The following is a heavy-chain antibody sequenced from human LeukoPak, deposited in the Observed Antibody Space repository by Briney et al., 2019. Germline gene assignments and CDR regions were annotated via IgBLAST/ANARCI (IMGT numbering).Heavy chain of an antibody. CDR1: GFTVSSNY. V-gene: IGHV3-66*01. Sequence: GGSQRLSCAASGFTVSSNYMSWDRQAPGKGPEWVSIIYSDGSTYYADSVKGRFTISRDNSKNTLHLQMHSLRAEDTAVYYCARDMRAGGSGSYWALVYWGQRSPLAVSS. J-gene: IGHJ4*02. CDR2: IYSDGST. D-gene: IGHD3-10*01. CDR3: ARDMRAGGSGSYWALVY.